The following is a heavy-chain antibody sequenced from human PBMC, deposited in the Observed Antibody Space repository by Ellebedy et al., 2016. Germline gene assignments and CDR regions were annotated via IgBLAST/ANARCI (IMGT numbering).Heavy chain of an antibody. V-gene: IGHV1-46*01. J-gene: IGHJ3*01. CDR2: LNPSDGTK. Sequence: ASVKVSCXASGYTFTTFSITWVRQAPGQGLEWMGVLNPSDGTKNYAQKFQDRIIMTRDTSTSTVSMELRSLRSEDSAVYYCARAIESDHDAADVWGQGTLVTVSS. CDR3: ARAIESDHDAADV. CDR1: GYTFTTFS.